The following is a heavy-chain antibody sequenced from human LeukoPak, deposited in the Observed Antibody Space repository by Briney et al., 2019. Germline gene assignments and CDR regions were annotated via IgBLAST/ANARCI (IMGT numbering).Heavy chain of an antibody. CDR3: ARLPPRYYYGMDV. Sequence: PSETLSLTCTVSGGSISIYYWSWIRQPPGKGLEWIGYIYYSGSTNYNPSLKSRVTISVDTSKNQFSLKLSSVTAADTAVYYCARLPPRYYYGMDVWGQGTTVTVSS. CDR2: IYYSGST. V-gene: IGHV4-59*01. J-gene: IGHJ6*02. CDR1: GGSISIYY.